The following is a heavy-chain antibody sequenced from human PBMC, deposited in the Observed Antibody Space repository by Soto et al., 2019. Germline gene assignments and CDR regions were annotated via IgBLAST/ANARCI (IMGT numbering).Heavy chain of an antibody. J-gene: IGHJ6*02. V-gene: IGHV4-34*01. CDR3: ARGSPITIFGVVLKRYGMDV. D-gene: IGHD3-3*01. CDR1: GGSFSGYY. Sequence: SETLSLTCAVYGGSFSGYYWGWIRQPPGKGLEWIGEINHSGSTNYNPSLKSRVTISVDTSKNQFSLKLSSVTAADTAVYYCARGSPITIFGVVLKRYGMDVWGQGTTVTVSS. CDR2: INHSGST.